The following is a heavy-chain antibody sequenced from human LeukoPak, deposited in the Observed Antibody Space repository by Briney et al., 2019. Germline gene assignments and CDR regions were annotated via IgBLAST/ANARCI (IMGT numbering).Heavy chain of an antibody. D-gene: IGHD6-19*01. J-gene: IGHJ5*02. CDR3: ARTPTDSSGWYSFFDP. V-gene: IGHV4-59*01. CDR2: IYYSGST. CDR1: GGSISSYY. Sequence: PSETLSLTCSVSGGSISSYYWSWIRQPPGKGLEWIGYIYYSGSTNYNPSLKSRVTISVDTSKNQFSMKLSSVTAAGTAVYYCARTPTDSSGWYSFFDPWGQGTLVTVSS.